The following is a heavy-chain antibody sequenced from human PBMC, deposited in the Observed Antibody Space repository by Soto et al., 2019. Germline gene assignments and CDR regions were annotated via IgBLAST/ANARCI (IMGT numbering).Heavy chain of an antibody. Sequence: QVQLVESGGGVVQPGRSLRLSCGATGITFSSYGMHWVRQTPGKGLEWVAVISFDGSFKYYADSMKGRFTISRDNSQNTLYLQTKCQRPEDPAVYYSAKDQGRGGYSYGSFSPYFDYWGQGTLVTVSS. CDR2: ISFDGSFK. CDR3: AKDQGRGGYSYGSFSPYFDY. J-gene: IGHJ4*02. V-gene: IGHV3-30*18. CDR1: GITFSSYG. D-gene: IGHD5-18*01.